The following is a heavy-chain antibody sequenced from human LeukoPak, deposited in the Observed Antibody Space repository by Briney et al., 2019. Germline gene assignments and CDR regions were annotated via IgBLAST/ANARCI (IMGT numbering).Heavy chain of an antibody. V-gene: IGHV1-2*02. J-gene: IGHJ4*02. CDR1: GYTFTGYY. CDR2: INPNSGGT. CDR3: ARDPYDYVWGSYRSVGGDY. D-gene: IGHD3-16*02. Sequence: GASVKVSCKASGYTFTGYYMHWVRQAPGQGLEWMGWINPNSGGTNYAQKFQGRVTMTRDTSISTAYMELSRLRSDDTAVYYCARDPYDYVWGSYRSVGGDYWGQGTLVTVSS.